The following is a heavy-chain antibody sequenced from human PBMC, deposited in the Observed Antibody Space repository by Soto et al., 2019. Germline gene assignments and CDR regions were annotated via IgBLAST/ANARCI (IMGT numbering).Heavy chain of an antibody. V-gene: IGHV4-59*08. J-gene: IGHJ4*02. CDR2: IYYSGST. CDR3: ARRWGRTFDY. Sequence: QVQLQESGPGLVKPSENLSLTCTVSGGSSSSYYWSWIRQPPGKGLEWIGYIYYSGSTNYNPSLKSRVTISVDTSKNQFSLKLSSVTAADTAVYYCARRWGRTFDYWGQGTLVTVSS. D-gene: IGHD1-26*01. CDR1: GGSSSSYY.